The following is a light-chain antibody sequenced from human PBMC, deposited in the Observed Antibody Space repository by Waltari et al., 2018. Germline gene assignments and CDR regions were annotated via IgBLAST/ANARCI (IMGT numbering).Light chain of an antibody. CDR3: QQYNNWPGT. CDR2: GAS. Sequence: EIVMTQSPATLSVSPGERATLSCRASQSVSSNLAWYQQKPGQAPRLLIYGASTRATGIPARFSGSRSGTDFTLTISSRQSEDFAGYYCQQYNNWPGTFGGGTKVEI. J-gene: IGKJ4*01. V-gene: IGKV3-15*01. CDR1: QSVSSN.